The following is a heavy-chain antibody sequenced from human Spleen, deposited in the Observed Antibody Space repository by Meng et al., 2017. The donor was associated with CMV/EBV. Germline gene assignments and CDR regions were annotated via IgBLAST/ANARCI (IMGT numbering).Heavy chain of an antibody. CDR1: GFTFSSYW. J-gene: IGHJ6*02. CDR3: ARDSRPYYDFWSGYSWNYYGMDV. V-gene: IGHV3-7*01. CDR2: IKQDGSEK. D-gene: IGHD3-3*01. Sequence: GGSLRLSCAASGFTFSSYWMSWVRQAPGKGLEWVANIKQDGSEKSYGDSVKGRFTISRDNAKNSLYLQMNSLRAEDTAVYYCARDSRPYYDFWSGYSWNYYGMDVWGQGTTVTVSS.